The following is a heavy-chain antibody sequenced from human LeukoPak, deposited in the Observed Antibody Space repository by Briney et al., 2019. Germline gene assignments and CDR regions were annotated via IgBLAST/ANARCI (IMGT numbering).Heavy chain of an antibody. V-gene: IGHV1-18*01. J-gene: IGHJ4*02. D-gene: IGHD5-18*01. CDR3: ARVTRPRIQVWVQDY. CDR2: ISAYNGNT. CDR1: GYTFTSYG. Sequence: ASVNVSCKASGYTFTSYGISWVRQAPGQGLEWMGWISAYNGNTNYAQKLQGRVTMTTHTSTSTAYMELRSLRSDDTAVYYCARVTRPRIQVWVQDYWGQGTLVTVSS.